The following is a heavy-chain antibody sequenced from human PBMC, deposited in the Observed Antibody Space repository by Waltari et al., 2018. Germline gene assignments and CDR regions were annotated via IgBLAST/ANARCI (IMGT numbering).Heavy chain of an antibody. J-gene: IGHJ6*02. Sequence: QVHLMQSGAEVKKPGASVKVSCKTSGYTFTGYYMHWVRQAPGQGLEWRGWGNPNSGDTNNAQKFQGMVTMTRDTSISTAYMELSRLRSDDAAVYFCARELLVVTSPYYGLDVWGQGTTVTVSS. CDR1: GYTFTGYY. CDR2: GNPNSGDT. V-gene: IGHV1-2*02. CDR3: ARELLVVTSPYYGLDV. D-gene: IGHD2-15*01.